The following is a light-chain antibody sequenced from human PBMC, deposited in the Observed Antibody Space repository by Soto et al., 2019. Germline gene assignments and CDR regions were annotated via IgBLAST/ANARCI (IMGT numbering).Light chain of an antibody. Sequence: QSVLTQPPSVPGSPGQSVAISCTGTSSDVGNSNGVSWYHQPPGTAPKLTIYDVNNRPSGVPDRFSGSKSGNTASLTISGLQAEDEGDYYCSSYTSSSTYVFGTGTKVTVL. CDR1: SSDVGNSNG. J-gene: IGLJ1*01. V-gene: IGLV2-18*02. CDR2: DVN. CDR3: SSYTSSSTYV.